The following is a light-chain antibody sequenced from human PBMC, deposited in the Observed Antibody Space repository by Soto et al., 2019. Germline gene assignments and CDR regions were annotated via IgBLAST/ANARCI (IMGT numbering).Light chain of an antibody. J-gene: IGKJ5*01. CDR2: DAS. CDR3: RQRSNWPPIT. CDR1: QSFSSY. Sequence: EIVLTQSPGTLSLSPGERATLSCRASQSFSSYLFCYQHKPGHAPRRLLYDASTKATGVPAGFFGSGASTEYTLTISSLEPEDDVVFYCRQRSNWPPITFGQGTRLEIK. V-gene: IGKV3-11*01.